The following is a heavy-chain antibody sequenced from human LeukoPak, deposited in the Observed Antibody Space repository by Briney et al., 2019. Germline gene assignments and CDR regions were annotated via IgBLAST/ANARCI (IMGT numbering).Heavy chain of an antibody. D-gene: IGHD4-17*01. CDR1: GYTFTSYA. V-gene: IGHV7-4-1*02. Sequence: GASVKVSCKASGYTFTSYAMNWVRQAPGQGLEWMGWINTNTGNPTYAQGFTGRFVFSLDTSVSTAYLQISSLKAEDTAVYYCARGTLDDYGESNWFDPWGQGTLVTASS. CDR3: ARGTLDDYGESNWFDP. CDR2: INTNTGNP. J-gene: IGHJ5*02.